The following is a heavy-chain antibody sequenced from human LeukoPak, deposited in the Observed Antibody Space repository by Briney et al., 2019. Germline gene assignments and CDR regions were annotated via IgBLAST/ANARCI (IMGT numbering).Heavy chain of an antibody. J-gene: IGHJ5*02. V-gene: IGHV1-69*05. CDR2: IIPIFGTA. CDR3: ARSQLLKNWFDP. D-gene: IGHD2-2*01. CDR1: GGTFSSYA. Sequence: GASVKVSCKASGGTFSSYAISWVRQAPGQGLEWMGGIIPIFGTANYAQKFQGRVTITTDESTSTAYMELSSLRPEDTAVYYCARSQLLKNWFDPWGQGTLVTVSS.